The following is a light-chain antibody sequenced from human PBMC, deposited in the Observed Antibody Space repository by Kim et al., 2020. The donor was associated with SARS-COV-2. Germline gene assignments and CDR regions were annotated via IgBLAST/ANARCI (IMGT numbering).Light chain of an antibody. V-gene: IGKV3-20*01. CDR1: QSVSSNY. Sequence: SLSPGERATLSCRASQSVSSNYLAWYQQKPGQAPSLLIYGTSSRATGIPDRFSGSGSGTDFTLTISRLEPEDFALYYCQQYGTPYTFGQGTKLEI. CDR3: QQYGTPYT. J-gene: IGKJ2*01. CDR2: GTS.